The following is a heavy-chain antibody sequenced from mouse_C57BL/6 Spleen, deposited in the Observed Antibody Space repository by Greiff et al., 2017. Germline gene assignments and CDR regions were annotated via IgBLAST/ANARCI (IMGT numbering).Heavy chain of an antibody. Sequence: VQVVESGPGLVAPSQSLSITCTVSGFSLTSYAISWVRQPPGKGLEWLGVIWTGGGTNYNSALKSRLSISKDNSKSQVFLKMNSLQTDDTARYYCASYYDYDEGFAYWGQGTLVTVSA. CDR2: IWTGGGT. V-gene: IGHV2-9-1*01. CDR1: GFSLTSYA. J-gene: IGHJ3*01. CDR3: ASYYDYDEGFAY. D-gene: IGHD2-4*01.